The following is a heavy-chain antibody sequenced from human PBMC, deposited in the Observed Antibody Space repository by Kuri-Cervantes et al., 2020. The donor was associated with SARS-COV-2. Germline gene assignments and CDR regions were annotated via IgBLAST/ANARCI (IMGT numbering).Heavy chain of an antibody. J-gene: IGHJ4*01. CDR1: GGSISSYY. CDR2: IYYDGST. V-gene: IGHV4-59*01. CDR3: ARASTSSDD. Sequence: GSLRLSCTVSGGSISSYYWSWIRQPPGKGLEWIGHIYYDGSTNYKTSLKGRVTISLDTSKNQFSLKVDSVTAADTAVYYCARASTSSDDWGHGTLVTVSS.